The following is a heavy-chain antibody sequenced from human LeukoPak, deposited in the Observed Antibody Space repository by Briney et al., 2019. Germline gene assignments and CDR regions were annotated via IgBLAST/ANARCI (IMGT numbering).Heavy chain of an antibody. CDR1: GFTFGNHV. J-gene: IGHJ4*02. V-gene: IGHV3-20*04. D-gene: IGHD1-1*01. CDR2: IDWRGGTS. CDR3: ARLDDYDY. Sequence: GGSLRLSCAASGFTFGNHVMHWVRQAPGKGLEWVSAIDWRGGTSAYAVSVKGRFTISRDNAKNSLHLQMDSLRAEDTALYYCARLDDYDYWGQGTLVTVST.